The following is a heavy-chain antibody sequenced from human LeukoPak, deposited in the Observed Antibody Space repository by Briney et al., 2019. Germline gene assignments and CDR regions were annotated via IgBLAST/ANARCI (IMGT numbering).Heavy chain of an antibody. CDR3: ARDRHGYYYYYMDV. J-gene: IGHJ6*03. CDR2: ISWDGGRI. CDR1: GFTFDDYA. V-gene: IGHV3-43D*03. Sequence: GGSLRLSCAASGFTFDDYAMHWVRQAPEKGLEWVSLISWDGGRIYYADSVRGRFTISRDNSKNSLYLQMNSLRAEDTAVYYCARDRHGYYYYYMDVWGKGTTVTISS.